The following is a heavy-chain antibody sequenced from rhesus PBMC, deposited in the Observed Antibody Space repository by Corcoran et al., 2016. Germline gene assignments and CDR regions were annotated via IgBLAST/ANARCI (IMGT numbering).Heavy chain of an antibody. CDR1: GFSFSYYY. CDR3: ARVRIAAGSLDV. D-gene: IGHD6-25*01. J-gene: IGHJ5-2*02. CDR2: INSAGSST. Sequence: EVQLVESGGGLATPGGSLRLSCAASGFSFSYYYMSWVRQAQGKGLEWISAINSAGSSTYYADSVKGRFTISRENAKNTLYLQMNSLRAEDTAVYYCARVRIAAGSLDVWGRGVLVTVSS. V-gene: IGHV3-28*02.